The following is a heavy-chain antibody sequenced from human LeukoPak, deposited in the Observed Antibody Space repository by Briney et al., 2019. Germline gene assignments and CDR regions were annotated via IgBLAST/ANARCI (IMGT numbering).Heavy chain of an antibody. Sequence: PSETLSLTCTVSGGSICGYYWSWIRQPPGKGLEWIGYIYYTGTTNYNPSLKSRVTISVDTSKNQFSLMPSSVTAADTAVYYCARYTVTTGGDAFDIWGQGTMVTVSS. J-gene: IGHJ3*02. CDR2: IYYTGTT. D-gene: IGHD4-17*01. CDR3: ARYTVTTGGDAFDI. V-gene: IGHV4-59*08. CDR1: GGSICGYY.